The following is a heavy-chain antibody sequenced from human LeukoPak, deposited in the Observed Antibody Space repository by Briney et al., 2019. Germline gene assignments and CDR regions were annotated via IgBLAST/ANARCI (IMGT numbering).Heavy chain of an antibody. V-gene: IGHV4-34*01. CDR2: INHTGST. Sequence: SETLSLTCAVYGGSFNGYYWSWIRQAPGKGLEWIGEINHTGSTNYNPSLKSRVTISVEMSKNQFSLKLSSVTAADTAVYYCARVRKYYDILTGYYVDYYFDYWGQGTLVTVSS. D-gene: IGHD3-9*01. J-gene: IGHJ4*02. CDR3: ARVRKYYDILTGYYVDYYFDY. CDR1: GGSFNGYY.